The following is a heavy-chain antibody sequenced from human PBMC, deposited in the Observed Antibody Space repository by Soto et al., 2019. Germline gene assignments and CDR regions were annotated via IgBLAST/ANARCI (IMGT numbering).Heavy chain of an antibody. J-gene: IGHJ4*02. CDR2: ISENGDST. D-gene: IGHD4-17*01. V-gene: IGHV3-64*02. Sequence: QSVGSLRLSCAVSGFTFSYYVMHWVRQAPGQGLEYVSAISENGDSTYHVASVKGRFTTSRDNSKNTLYLQMGSLRPEDTAVYYCARGKDYGGNSALDYWGQGTLVTVSS. CDR3: ARGKDYGGNSALDY. CDR1: GFTFSYYV.